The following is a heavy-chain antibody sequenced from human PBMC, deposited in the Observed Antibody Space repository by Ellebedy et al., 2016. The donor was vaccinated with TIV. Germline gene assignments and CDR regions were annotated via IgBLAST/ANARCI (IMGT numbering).Heavy chain of an antibody. J-gene: IGHJ6*02. CDR3: ARALGRVLTGYSKRYYGMDV. V-gene: IGHV4-34*01. Sequence: MPSETLSLTCAVYGGSFSGYYWSWIRQPPGKGLEWIGEINHSGSTNYNPSLKSRVTISVDTSKNQFSLKLSSVTAADTAVYCCARALGRVLTGYSKRYYGMDVWGQGTTVIVSS. CDR1: GGSFSGYY. CDR2: INHSGST. D-gene: IGHD3-9*01.